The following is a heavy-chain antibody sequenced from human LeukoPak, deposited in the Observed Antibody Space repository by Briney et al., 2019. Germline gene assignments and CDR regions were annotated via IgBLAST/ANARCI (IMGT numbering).Heavy chain of an antibody. CDR1: GFTFSDYY. V-gene: IGHV3-11*04. CDR3: ARDQDGSYYRGNWFDP. J-gene: IGHJ5*02. Sequence: GGSLRLSCAASGFTFSDYYMSWIRQAPGKGLEWVSYISSSGSTIYYADSVKGRFTISRDNAKNSLYLQINSLRAEDTAVYYCARDQDGSYYRGNWFDPWGQGTLVTVSS. CDR2: ISSSGSTI. D-gene: IGHD1-26*01.